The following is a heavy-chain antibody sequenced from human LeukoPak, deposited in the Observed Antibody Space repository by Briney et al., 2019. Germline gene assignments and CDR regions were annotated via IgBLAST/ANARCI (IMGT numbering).Heavy chain of an antibody. CDR3: AKGILDFWSGYQEAAY. CDR2: ISYDGSNK. J-gene: IGHJ4*02. D-gene: IGHD3-3*01. V-gene: IGHV3-30-3*01. CDR1: EFTFSDYD. Sequence: GGSLRLSCAASEFTFSDYDMHWVRQAPGKGLEWVTLISYDGSNKYYADSVKGRFTISRDNSKNTLYLQMNSLRAEDTAVYYCAKGILDFWSGYQEAAYWGQGTLVTVSS.